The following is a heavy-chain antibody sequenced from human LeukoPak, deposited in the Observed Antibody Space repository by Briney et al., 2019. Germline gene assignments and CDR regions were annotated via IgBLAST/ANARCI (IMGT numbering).Heavy chain of an antibody. Sequence: ASVKVSCKASGYTFTGYYMHWVRQAPGQGLEWMGWINPNSGGTNYAQKFQGRVTMTRDTSISTAYMELSRLRSDDTAVYYCARQDYDFWSDWDYYYMDVWGKGTTVTVSS. CDR3: ARQDYDFWSDWDYYYMDV. CDR1: GYTFTGYY. J-gene: IGHJ6*03. V-gene: IGHV1-2*02. D-gene: IGHD3-3*01. CDR2: INPNSGGT.